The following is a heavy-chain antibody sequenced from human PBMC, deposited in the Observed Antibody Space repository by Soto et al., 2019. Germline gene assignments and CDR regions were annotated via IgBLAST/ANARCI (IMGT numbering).Heavy chain of an antibody. V-gene: IGHV2-5*02. CDR3: ARLPRWQWGGDACDI. J-gene: IGHJ3*02. D-gene: IGHD4-17*01. CDR2: IYWDDDK. Sequence: QITLKESGPTLVKPTQTLTLTCTFSGFSLSTSGVGVGWIRQPPGKALEWLALIYWDDDKRYSPSLKSRLTTTKDTSKNQVVLTMTNMDPVDTATYYCARLPRWQWGGDACDIWGQGTMVTVSS. CDR1: GFSLSTSGVG.